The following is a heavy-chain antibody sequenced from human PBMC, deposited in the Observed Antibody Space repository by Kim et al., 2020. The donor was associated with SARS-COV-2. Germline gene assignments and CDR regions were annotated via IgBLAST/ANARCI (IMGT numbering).Heavy chain of an antibody. CDR1: GFTFSSYG. CDR2: ISYDGSNK. V-gene: IGHV3-33*05. D-gene: IGHD3-22*01. J-gene: IGHJ4*02. CDR3: ARGPRITMIVVVISPFDY. Sequence: GGSLRLSCAASGFTFSSYGMHWVRQAPGKGLEWVAVISYDGSNKYYADSVKGRFTISRDNSKNTLYLQMNSLRAEDTAVYYCARGPRITMIVVVISPFDYWGQGTLVTVSS.